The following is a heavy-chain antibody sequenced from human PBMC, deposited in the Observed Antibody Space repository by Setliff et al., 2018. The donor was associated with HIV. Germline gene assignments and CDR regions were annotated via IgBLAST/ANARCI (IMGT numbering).Heavy chain of an antibody. CDR3: ARARTDYYDRRRRSHYYIDV. CDR2: MNPDSRNT. CDR1: GYTFTNYD. V-gene: IGHV1-8*02. J-gene: IGHJ6*03. D-gene: IGHD3-22*01. Sequence: GASVKVSCKPSGYTFTNYDINWVRQAAGQGLEWMGWMNPDSRNTGYAQRFEGSVSMTWDTSISTAYMELNNVKFEDTATYYCARARTDYYDRRRRSHYYIDVWARGATVTVSS.